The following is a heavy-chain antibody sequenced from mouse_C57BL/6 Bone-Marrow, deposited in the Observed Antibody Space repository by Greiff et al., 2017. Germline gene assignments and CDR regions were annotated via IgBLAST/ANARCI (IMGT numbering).Heavy chain of an antibody. CDR2: IYPGDGDT. CDR1: GYAFSSYW. Sequence: VQLQQSGAELVKPGASVKISCKASGYAFSSYWMNWVKQRPGKGLEWIGQIYPGDGDTNYNGKFKGKATLTADKSSSTAYMQLSSLTSEDSAVYFCARFGGNYPYYVDYWGQGTTLTVSS. V-gene: IGHV1-80*01. J-gene: IGHJ2*01. D-gene: IGHD1-1*02. CDR3: ARFGGNYPYYVDY.